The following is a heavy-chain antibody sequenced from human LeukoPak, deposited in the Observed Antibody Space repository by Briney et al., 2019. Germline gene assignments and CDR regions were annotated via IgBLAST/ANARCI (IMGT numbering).Heavy chain of an antibody. Sequence: SETLSLTCTVSGDSISNAYWWSWVRQPPGKGLEWIGEIYRSGTTNYNPSLKSRVTISLDKSKNQFSLKLTSVTAADTAVYYCARKSDTPMGHSDYWGQGTLVTVSS. D-gene: IGHD5-18*01. J-gene: IGHJ4*02. V-gene: IGHV4-4*02. CDR2: IYRSGTT. CDR3: ARKSDTPMGHSDY. CDR1: GDSISNAYW.